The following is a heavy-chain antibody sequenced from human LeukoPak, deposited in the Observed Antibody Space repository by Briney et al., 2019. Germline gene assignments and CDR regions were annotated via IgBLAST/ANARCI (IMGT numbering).Heavy chain of an antibody. CDR3: ARHRGGSGSYYNVFVY. V-gene: IGHV5-51*01. J-gene: IGHJ4*02. Sequence: GESLKISCKASGYSFTSYWIGWVRQMPGKDLEWMGIIYPGDSDTRYSPSFQGQVTISADKSISTAYLQWSSLKASDTAMYYCARHRGGSGSYYNVFVYWGQGTLVTVSS. CDR1: GYSFTSYW. CDR2: IYPGDSDT. D-gene: IGHD3-10*01.